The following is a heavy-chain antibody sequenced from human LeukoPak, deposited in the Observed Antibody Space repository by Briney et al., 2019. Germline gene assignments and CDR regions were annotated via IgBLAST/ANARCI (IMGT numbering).Heavy chain of an antibody. Sequence: ASQTLSLTCAVSGGSISSGGYSWSWIRQPPGKGLEWIGYIYHSGSIYYNPSLKSRVTISVDRSKNQFSLKLSSVTAADTAVYYCARALPTVTTSFAHWGQGTLVTVSS. CDR1: GGSISSGGYS. CDR2: IYHSGSI. V-gene: IGHV4-30-2*01. J-gene: IGHJ4*02. CDR3: ARALPTVTTSFAH. D-gene: IGHD4-17*01.